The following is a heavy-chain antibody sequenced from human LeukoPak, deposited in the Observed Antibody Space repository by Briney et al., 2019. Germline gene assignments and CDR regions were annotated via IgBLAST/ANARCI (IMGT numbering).Heavy chain of an antibody. Sequence: GGSLRLSCAASGFTFSSYAMSWVRQAPGKGLEWVSAISGSGGSTYYADSVKGRFTISRDNSKNTLYLQMNSLRAEDTAVYYCARGPGIAVAGEAFDIWGQGTMVTVSS. CDR2: ISGSGGST. CDR1: GFTFSSYA. CDR3: ARGPGIAVAGEAFDI. D-gene: IGHD6-19*01. V-gene: IGHV3-23*01. J-gene: IGHJ3*02.